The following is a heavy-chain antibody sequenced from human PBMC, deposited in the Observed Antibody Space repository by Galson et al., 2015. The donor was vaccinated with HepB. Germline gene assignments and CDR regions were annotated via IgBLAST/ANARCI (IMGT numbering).Heavy chain of an antibody. Sequence: SVKVSCKASGYTFTSYYMHWVRQAPGQGLEWMGIINPSGGSTSYAQKFQGRVTMTRDTSTSTVYMELSSLRSEDTAVYYCASGSPRIAVAGTGWYFDLWGRGTLVTVSS. CDR2: INPSGGST. CDR3: ASGSPRIAVAGTGWYFDL. D-gene: IGHD6-19*01. V-gene: IGHV1-46*01. CDR1: GYTFTSYY. J-gene: IGHJ2*01.